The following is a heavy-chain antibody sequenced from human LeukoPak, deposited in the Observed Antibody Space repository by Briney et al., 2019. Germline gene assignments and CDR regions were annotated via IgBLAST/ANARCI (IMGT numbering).Heavy chain of an antibody. Sequence: GGSLRLSCAASGFTFSGSAMHWVRQASGKGLEWVGRIRSKANSYATAYAASVKGRFTISRDDSKNTAYLQMNSLKTEDTAVYYCYFPAATTILRMSDAFDIWGQGTMVTVSS. CDR3: YFPAATTILRMSDAFDI. V-gene: IGHV3-73*01. D-gene: IGHD2-15*01. J-gene: IGHJ3*02. CDR2: IRSKANSYAT. CDR1: GFTFSGSA.